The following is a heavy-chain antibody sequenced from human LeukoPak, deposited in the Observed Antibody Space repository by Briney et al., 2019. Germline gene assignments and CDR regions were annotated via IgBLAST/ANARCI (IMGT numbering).Heavy chain of an antibody. Sequence: PGGSLRLSCVASGFTFSSYAMSWVRQAPGKGLEWVSAIGSAGDTYYPGSVKGRFTISRENAKNSLYLQMNSLRAGDTAVYYCATTVAGTRWALGYWGQGTLVTVSS. V-gene: IGHV3-13*04. D-gene: IGHD6-19*01. CDR1: GFTFSSYA. CDR2: IGSAGDT. CDR3: ATTVAGTRWALGY. J-gene: IGHJ4*02.